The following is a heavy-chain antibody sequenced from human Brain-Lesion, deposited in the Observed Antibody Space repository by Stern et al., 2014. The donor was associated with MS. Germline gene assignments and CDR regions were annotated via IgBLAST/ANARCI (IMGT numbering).Heavy chain of an antibody. Sequence: QVQLVEYGGTLVKPGGSLRLSCAASGFLFSDYYMNWLRQASGQGLEWVSHISTTASNIYYADSGKGRFTIARDNTKNSLFLLMSSLRAEDTAVYYCAISSSRYYFDSWGLGTLVTVSS. D-gene: IGHD2-2*01. CDR3: AISSSRYYFDS. J-gene: IGHJ4*02. V-gene: IGHV3-11*01. CDR1: GFLFSDYY. CDR2: ISTTASNI.